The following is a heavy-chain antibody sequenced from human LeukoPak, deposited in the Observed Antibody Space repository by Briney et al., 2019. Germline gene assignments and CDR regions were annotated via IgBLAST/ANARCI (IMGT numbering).Heavy chain of an antibody. V-gene: IGHV4-34*01. Sequence: SETLSLTCGVSGTSFTSYYWSWIRQTPGKGREWSGEVNHSGYTNMNPSLKSRVTISVDTSKNQFSLMMTSVTAADTAVYFCARMTTGHDYWGQGTLVTVSS. CDR1: GTSFTSYY. CDR2: VNHSGYT. CDR3: ARMTTGHDY. J-gene: IGHJ4*02. D-gene: IGHD4-17*01.